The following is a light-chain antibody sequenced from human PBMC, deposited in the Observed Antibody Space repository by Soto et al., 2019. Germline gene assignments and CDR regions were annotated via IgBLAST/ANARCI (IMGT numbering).Light chain of an antibody. Sequence: DIQMTQSPSTLSASVGDRVTITCRASQSVSSWLAWYQQKPGKAPKLLIYKASNLESGVPSRFSGSGSGTEFTLTISGLQPDDFATYYCQQYNVDSTFGRGTKVEIK. CDR2: KAS. V-gene: IGKV1-5*03. CDR1: QSVSSW. CDR3: QQYNVDST. J-gene: IGKJ4*01.